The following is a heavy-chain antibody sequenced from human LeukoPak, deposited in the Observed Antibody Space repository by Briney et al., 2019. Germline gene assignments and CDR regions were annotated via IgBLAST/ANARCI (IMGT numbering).Heavy chain of an antibody. CDR1: GCTFSSYG. J-gene: IGHJ4*02. CDR2: ISYDGSNK. CDR3: AKETEPVPAAPWYFDY. V-gene: IGHV3-30*18. Sequence: AGGSLRLSCAASGCTFSSYGMHWVRQAPGKGLEWVAVISYDGSNKYYADSVKGRFTISRDNSKNTLYLQMNSLRAEDTAVCYCAKETEPVPAAPWYFDYWGQGTLVTVSS. D-gene: IGHD2-2*01.